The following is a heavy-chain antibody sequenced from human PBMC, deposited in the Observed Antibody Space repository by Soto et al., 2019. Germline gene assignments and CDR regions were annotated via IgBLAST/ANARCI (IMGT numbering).Heavy chain of an antibody. Sequence: QVQLVQSGAEVKKPGSSVKVSCKASGGTFSSYAISWVRQAPGQGLEWMGGIIPIFGTANYAQKFQSRVTITADESTSTAYMELSSLRSEDTAVYYCACRIAVAGADYYYGMDVWGQGTTVTVSS. V-gene: IGHV1-69*01. J-gene: IGHJ6*02. D-gene: IGHD6-19*01. CDR1: GGTFSSYA. CDR2: IIPIFGTA. CDR3: ACRIAVAGADYYYGMDV.